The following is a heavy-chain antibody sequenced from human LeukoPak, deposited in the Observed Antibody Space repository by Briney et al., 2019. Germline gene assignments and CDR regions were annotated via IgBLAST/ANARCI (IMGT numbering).Heavy chain of an antibody. V-gene: IGHV1-8*03. CDR3: ARTKRYSGSYYEDYYFDY. D-gene: IGHD1-26*01. J-gene: IGHJ4*02. CDR1: GYTFTSYD. Sequence: GASVKVSCKASGYTFTSYDINWVRQATGQGLEWMGWMNPNSGNTGYAQKFQGRVTITRNTSISTAYVELSSLRSEDTAVYYCARTKRYSGSYYEDYYFDYWGQGTLVTVSS. CDR2: MNPNSGNT.